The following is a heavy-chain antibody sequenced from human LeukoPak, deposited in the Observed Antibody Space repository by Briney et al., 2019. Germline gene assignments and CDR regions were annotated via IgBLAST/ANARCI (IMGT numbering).Heavy chain of an antibody. CDR3: VKLTGGPNAQDGLNT. Sequence: GGSLRLSCAASGFTFCDYAMTWVRQAPGKGLEWVSAIGATGYSTYYADSVKGRFTISRDNSKNTLYLQVNVLRADDTAVYFCVKLTGGPNAQDGLNTWGQGTMVTVSS. CDR2: IGATGYST. J-gene: IGHJ3*01. V-gene: IGHV3-23*01. D-gene: IGHD3-10*01. CDR1: GFTFCDYA.